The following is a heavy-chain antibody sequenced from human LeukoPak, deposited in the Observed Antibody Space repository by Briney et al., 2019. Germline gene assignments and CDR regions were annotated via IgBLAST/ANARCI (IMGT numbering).Heavy chain of an antibody. Sequence: SSETLSLTCTVSGGSISSGDYYWSWIRQPPGTGLEWIGYIYYTGSTYYNPSLKSRVTISLNTSKNLFSLKLSSVTAADTAVYYCARGRDDILTGYSPAFDYWGQGTLVTVSS. J-gene: IGHJ4*02. V-gene: IGHV4-30-4*01. CDR2: IYYTGST. CDR3: ARGRDDILTGYSPAFDY. CDR1: GGSISSGDYY. D-gene: IGHD3-9*01.